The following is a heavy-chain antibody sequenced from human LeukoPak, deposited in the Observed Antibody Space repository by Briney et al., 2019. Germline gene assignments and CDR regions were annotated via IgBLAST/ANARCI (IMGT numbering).Heavy chain of an antibody. Sequence: GGSPRLSCAASGFTFSSYEMNWVRQAPGKGLEWVSYINSGGSTIYYADSVKGRFTISRDNAKKSLYLQMNSLRAEDTAVYYCARSGAGVATSHALDYWGQGTLVTVSS. CDR3: ARSGAGVATSHALDY. D-gene: IGHD5-12*01. CDR1: GFTFSSYE. V-gene: IGHV3-48*03. J-gene: IGHJ4*02. CDR2: INSGGSTI.